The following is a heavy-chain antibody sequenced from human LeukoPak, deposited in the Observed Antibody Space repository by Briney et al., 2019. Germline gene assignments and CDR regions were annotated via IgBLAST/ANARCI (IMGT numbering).Heavy chain of an antibody. V-gene: IGHV1-18*01. CDR3: AIAAAGTKDAFDI. CDR1: GGTFSSYG. CDR2: ISAYNGNT. Sequence: ASVKVSCKASGGTFSSYGISWVRQAPGQGLEWMGWISAYNGNTNYAQKLQGRVTMTTDTSTSTAYMELRSLRSDDTAVYYCAIAAAGTKDAFDIWGQGTMVTVSS. D-gene: IGHD6-13*01. J-gene: IGHJ3*02.